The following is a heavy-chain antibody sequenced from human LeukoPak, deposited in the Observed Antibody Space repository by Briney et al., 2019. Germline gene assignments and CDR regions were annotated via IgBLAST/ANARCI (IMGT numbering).Heavy chain of an antibody. CDR3: ARSGRFGESTH. V-gene: IGHV3-53*01. CDR1: GFTVSSNY. Sequence: GGSLRLSCAASGFTVSSNYMSWVRQAPGKGLEWVSLIYSGDSTYYADSVKGRFTISRDNSKNTLYLQMNSLRAEDTAVYYCARSGRFGESTHWGQGTLVTVSS. D-gene: IGHD3-10*01. J-gene: IGHJ4*02. CDR2: IYSGDST.